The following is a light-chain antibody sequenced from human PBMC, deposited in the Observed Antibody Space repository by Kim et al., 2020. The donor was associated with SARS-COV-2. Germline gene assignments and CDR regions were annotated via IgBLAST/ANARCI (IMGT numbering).Light chain of an antibody. J-gene: IGKJ1*01. CDR3: QQYGSSPRT. CDR2: DAS. V-gene: IGKV3-20*01. CDR1: QSVSSSH. Sequence: SPGKRATRSCRASQSVSSSHLAWYQQKPGQAPRVLIYDASRRATGIPDRFSGSGSGTDFTLTISRVEPEDLAVYYCQQYGSSPRTFGQGTKVDIK.